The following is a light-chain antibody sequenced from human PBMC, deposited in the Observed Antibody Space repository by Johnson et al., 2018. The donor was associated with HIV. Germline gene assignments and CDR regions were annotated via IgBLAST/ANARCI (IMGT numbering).Light chain of an antibody. CDR2: ENN. Sequence: SVLTQSPSVSAAPGQKVTISCSGSGSNIGNNYVSWYQQLPGSAPKLLIYENNKRPSGIPDRFSGSKSGTSATLGITGLQTGDEADYYCGTWDSSLSAGGVFGTGTKVTVL. CDR1: GSNIGNNY. CDR3: GTWDSSLSAGGV. J-gene: IGLJ1*01. V-gene: IGLV1-51*02.